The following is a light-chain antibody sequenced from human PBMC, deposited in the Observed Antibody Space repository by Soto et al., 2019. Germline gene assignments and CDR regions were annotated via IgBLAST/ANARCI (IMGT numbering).Light chain of an antibody. V-gene: IGKV3-20*01. Sequence: EIVLTQSPGTLSLSPGERVTLSCRASQSVYSNYLAWYQQRPGQAPRTLIYGASSRATGIPDRFSGSGSGTDFTLSISGLEPEDSAVYYCQQYGNSLTFGGGTKVEIK. J-gene: IGKJ4*01. CDR3: QQYGNSLT. CDR2: GAS. CDR1: QSVYSNY.